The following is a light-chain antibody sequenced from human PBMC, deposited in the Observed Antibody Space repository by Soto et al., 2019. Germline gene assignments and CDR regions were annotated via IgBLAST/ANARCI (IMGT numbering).Light chain of an antibody. V-gene: IGLV1-44*01. CDR3: AAWDDNLNGPP. J-gene: IGLJ3*02. CDR1: NSNIGRYS. CDR2: SDD. Sequence: QSALTQPPSLFGTPGQRVTISCSGSNSNIGRYSVNWYQHFPGTAPKILIYSDDERPSGVPDRFSGSKSGTSASLAISGLQSEDEAEYYCAAWDDNLNGPPFGGGTKLTVL.